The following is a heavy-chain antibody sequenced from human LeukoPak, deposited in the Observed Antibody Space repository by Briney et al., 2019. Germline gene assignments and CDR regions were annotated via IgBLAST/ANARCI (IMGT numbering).Heavy chain of an antibody. CDR3: ARDSYRGFDP. D-gene: IGHD1-14*01. CDR1: GFTFTGHY. CDR2: MNPNSGNT. J-gene: IGHJ5*02. Sequence: ASMKVSCKTSGFTFTGHYMHWLRQAPGQGLEWMGWMNPNSGNTGYAQKFQGRVTITRNTSISTAYMELSSLRSEDTAVYYCARDSYRGFDPWGQGTLVTVSS. V-gene: IGHV1-8*03.